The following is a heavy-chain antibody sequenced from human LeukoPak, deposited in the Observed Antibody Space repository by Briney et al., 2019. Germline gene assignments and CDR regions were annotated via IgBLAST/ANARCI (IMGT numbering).Heavy chain of an antibody. CDR2: INHSGST. V-gene: IGHV4-34*01. D-gene: IGHD2-2*01. CDR3: AKDIGSSTPRDN. J-gene: IGHJ4*02. CDR1: GGSFRGYY. Sequence: SETLSLTCAVCGGSFRGYYLIWIRQPPRKGLNGVGEINHSGSTNYNPSLKSRVTISVDTSNNQFSLNLRSVAAADTAVYYCAKDIGSSTPRDNWGQGTLVTVSS.